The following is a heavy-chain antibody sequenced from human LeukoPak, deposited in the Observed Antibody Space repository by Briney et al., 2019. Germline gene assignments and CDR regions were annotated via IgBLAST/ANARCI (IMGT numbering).Heavy chain of an antibody. CDR3: AKSAPFITPSYQGY. V-gene: IGHV3-30*02. D-gene: IGHD3-16*02. Sequence: GGSLRLSCAASGFTFSSYWMSWVRQAPGKGLEWVAFIRYDGSTKYYADSVQGRFTISRDNSKNTLYLQINSLRPEDTAVYFCAKSAPFITPSYQGYWGQGTLVTVSS. CDR2: IRYDGSTK. J-gene: IGHJ4*02. CDR1: GFTFSSYW.